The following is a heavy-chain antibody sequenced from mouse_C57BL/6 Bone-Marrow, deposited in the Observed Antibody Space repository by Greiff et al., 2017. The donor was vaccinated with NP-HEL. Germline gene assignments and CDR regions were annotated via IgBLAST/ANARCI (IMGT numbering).Heavy chain of an antibody. CDR3: TVCGWLLRRNYFDY. J-gene: IGHJ2*01. CDR2: IDPENGDT. D-gene: IGHD2-3*01. CDR1: GFNIKDDY. Sequence: VQLQQSGAELVRPGASVKLSCTASGFNIKDDYMHWVKQRPEQGLEWIGWIDPENGDTEYASKFQGKATITADTTSNTAYLQLSSLTSEDTAVYYCTVCGWLLRRNYFDYWGQGTTLTVSS. V-gene: IGHV14-4*01.